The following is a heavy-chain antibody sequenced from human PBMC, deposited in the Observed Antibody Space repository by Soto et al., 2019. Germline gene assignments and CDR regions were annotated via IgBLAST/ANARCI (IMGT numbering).Heavy chain of an antibody. Sequence: QLQLVESGGGVVQPGGSLRLSCAASGFSFSLYAIHWVRQAPGKGLEWVAFISYKGSSQYYADSLKGRFTISRDNSKNTVDWQMNRLMCEDTSVYYCARELTAAGTDSYYDGLDVWGQGTTVTVSS. J-gene: IGHJ6*02. CDR3: ARELTAAGTDSYYDGLDV. CDR1: GFSFSLYA. D-gene: IGHD6-13*01. V-gene: IGHV3-30-3*01. CDR2: ISYKGSSQ.